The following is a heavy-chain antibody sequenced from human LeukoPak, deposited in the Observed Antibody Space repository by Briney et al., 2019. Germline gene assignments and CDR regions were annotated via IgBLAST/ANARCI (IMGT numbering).Heavy chain of an antibody. D-gene: IGHD5-12*01. CDR1: GFTFSRSW. CDR2: INPDGDGM. J-gene: IGHJ4*02. CDR3: AAWTDRGYSY. V-gene: IGHV3-7*01. Sequence: GGSLRLSCTASGFTFSRSWMTWIRQAPGRGLEWVANINPDGDGMRFVDSVKGRFTMSRDNAQSSLHLQMNSLRVEDTAFYYCAAWTDRGYSYWGQGVLVTVSS.